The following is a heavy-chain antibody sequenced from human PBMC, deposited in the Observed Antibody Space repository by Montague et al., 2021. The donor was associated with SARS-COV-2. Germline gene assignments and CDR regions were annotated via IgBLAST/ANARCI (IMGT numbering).Heavy chain of an antibody. CDR3: ATLPSGITIFGVVQGYYFDD. CDR1: GGSISSYY. V-gene: IGHV4-59*08. CDR2: IYYSGST. Sequence: SETLSLTCTVSGGSISSYYWSWIRQPPGKGLEWIGYIYYSGSTNYNPSLKSRVTISVDTSKNQFSLKLSSVTAADTAVYYCATLPSGITIFGVVQGYYFDDWGQGTLVTVSS. D-gene: IGHD3-3*01. J-gene: IGHJ4*02.